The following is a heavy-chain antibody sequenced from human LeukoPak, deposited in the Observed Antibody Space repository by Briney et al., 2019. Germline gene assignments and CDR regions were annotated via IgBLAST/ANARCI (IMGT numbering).Heavy chain of an antibody. Sequence: GRSLRLSCTASGFTFSSYAMHWVRQAPGKGLEWVAVISYDGSNKYYADSVKGRFTISRDNSKNTLYLQMNSLRAEDTAVYDCARVQGSSWYRWFDPWAQGTLVTVSS. D-gene: IGHD6-13*01. CDR2: ISYDGSNK. J-gene: IGHJ5*02. V-gene: IGHV3-30*01. CDR3: ARVQGSSWYRWFDP. CDR1: GFTFSSYA.